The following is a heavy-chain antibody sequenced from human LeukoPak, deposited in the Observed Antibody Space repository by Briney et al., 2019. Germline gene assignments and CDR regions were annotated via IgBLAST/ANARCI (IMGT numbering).Heavy chain of an antibody. CDR3: ARGREIHGNSDTNLDDY. CDR2: ISPRSGDT. Sequence: ASVKVSCKTSGYTSTDYYMHWVRQAPGQGLEWMGWISPRSGDTSYAQKFQGRVTMTRDTSINTVDMDLSGLTSDDTAVFYCARGREIHGNSDTNLDDYWGQGTLVTVSS. V-gene: IGHV1-2*02. D-gene: IGHD1-14*01. CDR1: GYTSTDYY. J-gene: IGHJ4*02.